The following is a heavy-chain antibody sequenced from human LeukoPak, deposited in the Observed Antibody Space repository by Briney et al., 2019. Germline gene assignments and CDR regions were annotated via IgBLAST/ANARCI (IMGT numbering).Heavy chain of an antibody. Sequence: PSETLSLTCTVSGGSISSSSYNWDWIRQPPGKGLEWIGNIYYSGDTNYNPSLKSRVTISVDTSKNQFSLRLSSVTAADTAVYYCALAQGGNSGWPGAEYFQHWGQGTLVTVSS. CDR1: GGSISSSSYN. V-gene: IGHV4-39*01. CDR2: IYYSGDT. CDR3: ALAQGGNSGWPGAEYFQH. J-gene: IGHJ1*01. D-gene: IGHD5-12*01.